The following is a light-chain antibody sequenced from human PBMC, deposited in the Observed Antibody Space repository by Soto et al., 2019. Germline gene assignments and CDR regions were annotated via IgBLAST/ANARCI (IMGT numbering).Light chain of an antibody. J-gene: IGKJ2*01. CDR1: QSISSSS. CDR3: LQYDNSPLYT. CDR2: GAS. V-gene: IGKV3-20*01. Sequence: EIVLTQSPGTLSLSPGERATLSCRASQSISSSSLAWYQQKPCQAPRLLIYGASNRATGISDRLSGSGYGTYFSLTISRLEPEDFAVYYCLQYDNSPLYTFGQGTKLEIK.